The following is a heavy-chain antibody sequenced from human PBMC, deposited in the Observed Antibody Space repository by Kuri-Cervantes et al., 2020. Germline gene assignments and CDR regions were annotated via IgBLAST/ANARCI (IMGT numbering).Heavy chain of an antibody. V-gene: IGHV3-15*01. CDR3: ARDLRLRLGELFCPDY. J-gene: IGHJ4*02. CDR2: MKSQTDGGTT. Sequence: GGSLRLPCAASEFPFSNAWMSWFRQAPGKGLEWVGRMKSQTDGGTTDYAAPVKGRFTISRDESKNTLYLQMNSRKTEDTAVYYCARDLRLRLGELFCPDYWGQGTLVTVSS. CDR1: EFPFSNAW. D-gene: IGHD3-16*01.